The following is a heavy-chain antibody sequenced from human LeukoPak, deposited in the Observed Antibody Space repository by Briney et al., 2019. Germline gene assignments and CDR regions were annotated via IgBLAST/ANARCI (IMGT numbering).Heavy chain of an antibody. D-gene: IGHD2-21*02. CDR2: ISPSSSYT. CDR3: AKFSPMTASHYFDF. J-gene: IGHJ4*02. CDR1: GFTFSDYY. Sequence: GGSLRLSCAASGFTFSDYYMSWIRQAPGKGLEWVSYISPSSSYTDYADSVKGRFTISRDNAKNSLYLQMNSLRAEDTAVYSCAKFSPMTASHYFDFWGQGTLSPSPQ. V-gene: IGHV3-11*03.